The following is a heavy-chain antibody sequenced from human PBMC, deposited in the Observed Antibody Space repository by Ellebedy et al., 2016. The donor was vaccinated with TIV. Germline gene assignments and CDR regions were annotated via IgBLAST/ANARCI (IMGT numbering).Heavy chain of an antibody. CDR1: GFTFSSYA. V-gene: IGHV3-23*01. J-gene: IGHJ6*02. D-gene: IGHD1-26*01. Sequence: GESLKISXAASGFTFSSYAMSWVRQAPGKGLEWVSAISGSGGSTYYADSVKGRFTISRDNSKNTLYLQMNSLRAEDTAVYYCAKIAPPRGSYSNYYGMDVWGQGTTVTVSS. CDR3: AKIAPPRGSYSNYYGMDV. CDR2: ISGSGGST.